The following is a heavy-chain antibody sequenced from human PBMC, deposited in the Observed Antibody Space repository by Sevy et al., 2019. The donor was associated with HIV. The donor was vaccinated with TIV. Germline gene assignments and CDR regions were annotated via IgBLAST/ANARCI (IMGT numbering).Heavy chain of an antibody. CDR3: ARDYYDFWSGYYLLGY. Sequence: GSLRLSCAASGFTFSSYSMNWVRQAPGKGLEWVSSISSSSSYIYYADSVKGRFTISRDNAKNSLYLQMNSLRAEDTAVYSYARDYYDFWSGYYLLGYWGQGTLVTVSS. J-gene: IGHJ4*02. V-gene: IGHV3-21*01. D-gene: IGHD3-3*01. CDR2: ISSSSSYI. CDR1: GFTFSSYS.